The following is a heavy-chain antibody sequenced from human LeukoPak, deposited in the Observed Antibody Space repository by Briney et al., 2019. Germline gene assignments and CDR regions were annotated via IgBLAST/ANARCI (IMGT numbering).Heavy chain of an antibody. CDR2: ISYDGSNK. CDR3: ARYGDPYYYYYGMDV. CDR1: GFTFSSYG. V-gene: IGHV3-30*03. D-gene: IGHD4-17*01. Sequence: GRSLRLSCAASGFTFSSYGMHRVRQAPGKGLEWVAVISYDGSNKYYADSVKGRFTISRDNFKNTLYLQMNSLRAEDTAVYYCARYGDPYYYYYGMDVWGQGTTVTVSS. J-gene: IGHJ6*02.